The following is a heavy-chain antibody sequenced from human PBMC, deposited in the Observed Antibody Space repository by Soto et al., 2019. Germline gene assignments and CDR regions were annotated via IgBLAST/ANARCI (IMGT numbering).Heavy chain of an antibody. CDR3: AKAPRGPIAAAAVYFDY. Sequence: GGSLRLSCAASGFTFSSYAMSWVRQAPGKGLEWVSAISGSGGSTYYADSVKGRFTISRDNSKNTLYLQMNSLRAEDTAVYYCAKAPRGPIAAAAVYFDYWGQGTLVTVSS. CDR2: ISGSGGST. J-gene: IGHJ4*02. V-gene: IGHV3-23*01. D-gene: IGHD6-13*01. CDR1: GFTFSSYA.